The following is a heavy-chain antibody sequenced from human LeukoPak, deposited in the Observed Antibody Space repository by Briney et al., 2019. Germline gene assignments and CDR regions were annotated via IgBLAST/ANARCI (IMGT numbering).Heavy chain of an antibody. CDR3: ASPQNPDAFDI. Sequence: SETLSLTCTVSGGSISSYYWSWIRQPAGKGLEWIGYIYYSGSTYYNPSLKSRVTISVDTSKNQFSLKLSSVTAADTAVYYCASPQNPDAFDIWGQGTMVTVSS. CDR2: IYYSGST. D-gene: IGHD1-14*01. V-gene: IGHV4-59*06. CDR1: GGSISSYY. J-gene: IGHJ3*02.